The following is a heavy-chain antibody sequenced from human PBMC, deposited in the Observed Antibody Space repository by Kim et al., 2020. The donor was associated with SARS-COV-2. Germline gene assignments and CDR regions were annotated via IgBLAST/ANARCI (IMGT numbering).Heavy chain of an antibody. CDR2: IWYDGSNK. D-gene: IGHD3-10*01. CDR3: AGDHRFGELEVDY. J-gene: IGHJ4*02. V-gene: IGHV3-33*01. CDR1: GFTFSSYG. Sequence: GGSLRLSCAASGFTFSSYGMHWVRQAPGKGLEWVAVIWYDGSNKYYADSVKGRFTISRDNSKNTLYLQMNSLRAEDTAVYYCAGDHRFGELEVDYWGQGTLVTVSS.